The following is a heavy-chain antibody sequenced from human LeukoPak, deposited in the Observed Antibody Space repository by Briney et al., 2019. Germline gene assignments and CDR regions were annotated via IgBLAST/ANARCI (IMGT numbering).Heavy chain of an antibody. CDR3: VRHYSSSRAWFDP. V-gene: IGHV4-39*07. CDR1: GGSISSSSYY. Sequence: PSETLSLTCTVSGGSISSSSYYWGWIRQPPGKGLEWIGSIYYSGSTYYNPSLKSRVTISVDTSKNQFSLKLSSVTAADTAVYYCVRHYSSSRAWFDPWGQGTLVTVSS. D-gene: IGHD6-13*01. CDR2: IYYSGST. J-gene: IGHJ5*02.